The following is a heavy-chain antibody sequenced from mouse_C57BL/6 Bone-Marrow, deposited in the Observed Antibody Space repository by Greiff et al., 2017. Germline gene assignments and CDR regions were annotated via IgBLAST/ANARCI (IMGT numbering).Heavy chain of an antibody. CDR2: IYPGSGNT. V-gene: IGHV1-66*01. Sequence: QVQLQQSGPELVKPGASVKISCKASGYSFTSYYIHWVKQRPGQGLEWIGWIYPGSGNTKYNEKFKGKATLTADTSSSTAYMQLSSLTSEDSAVYYCANYYGYDYYYAMDYWGQGTSVTVSS. J-gene: IGHJ4*01. CDR1: GYSFTSYY. CDR3: ANYYGYDYYYAMDY. D-gene: IGHD2-2*01.